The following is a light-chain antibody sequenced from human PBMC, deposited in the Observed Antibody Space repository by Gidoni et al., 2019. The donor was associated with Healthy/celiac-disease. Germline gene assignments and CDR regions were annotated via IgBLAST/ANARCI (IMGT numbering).Light chain of an antibody. J-gene: IGKJ1*01. CDR2: AAS. CDR3: QQSYSTPRPQT. V-gene: IGKV1-39*01. Sequence: DIQMTQSPSSLSASVGDRVTINCRASQSISSYLNWYQQQPGKAPKLLIYAASSLQSGVPSRFSGSGSGTDFTLTISSLQPEDFATYYCQQSYSTPRPQTFGQGTKVEIK. CDR1: QSISSY.